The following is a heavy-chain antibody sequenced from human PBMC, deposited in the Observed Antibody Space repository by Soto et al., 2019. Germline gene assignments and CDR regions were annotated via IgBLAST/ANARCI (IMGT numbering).Heavy chain of an antibody. CDR3: ARAPVGYSIPPPRVYYYYGMDV. Sequence: QVQLQESGPGLVKPSQTLSLTCTVSGVYISSGGYYWSWIRQHPGKGLEWFGYIYYSGSTYYNPSLRRRVTISVDPSKNPVSLKVSSVTAAHTAVYSCARAPVGYSIPPPRVYYYYGMDVWGQGTTVTVSS. CDR1: GVYISSGGYY. V-gene: IGHV4-31*03. D-gene: IGHD4-4*01. CDR2: IYYSGST. J-gene: IGHJ6*02.